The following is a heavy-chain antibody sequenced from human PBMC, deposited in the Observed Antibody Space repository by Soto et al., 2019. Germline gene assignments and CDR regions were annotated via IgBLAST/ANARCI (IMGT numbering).Heavy chain of an antibody. J-gene: IGHJ6*02. CDR3: ARGGAAPYYYSGMDV. V-gene: IGHV1-18*01. CDR2: ISTYNGDT. Sequence: QVQLVQSGAEVRKPGASVKVSCKASGYTFSTSGMSWLRQAPGQGLEWMGWISTYNGDTNDAPKFQDRVTMTSDTTTSTVYMELRSLRSDDTAVYYGARGGAAPYYYSGMDVWGQGTRVTVSS. CDR1: GYTFSTSG. D-gene: IGHD2-15*01.